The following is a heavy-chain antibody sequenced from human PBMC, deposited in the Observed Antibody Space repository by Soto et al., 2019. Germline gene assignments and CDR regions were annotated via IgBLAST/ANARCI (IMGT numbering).Heavy chain of an antibody. Sequence: QTGGSLRLSCAASGFTFSSYGMHWVRQAPGKGLEWVAVISYDGSNKYYADSVKGRFTISRDNSKNTLYLQMNSLRAEDTAVYYCAKSKQWLVRAGMDVWGQGTTVTV. CDR1: GFTFSSYG. J-gene: IGHJ6*02. V-gene: IGHV3-30*18. CDR2: ISYDGSNK. D-gene: IGHD6-19*01. CDR3: AKSKQWLVRAGMDV.